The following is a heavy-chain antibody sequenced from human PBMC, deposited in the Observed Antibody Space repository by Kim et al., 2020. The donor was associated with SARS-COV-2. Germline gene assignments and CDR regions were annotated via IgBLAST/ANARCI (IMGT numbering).Heavy chain of an antibody. J-gene: IGHJ4*02. V-gene: IGHV4-34*01. D-gene: IGHD4-4*01. CDR1: GGSFSGYY. Sequence: SETLSLTCAVYGGSFSGYYWSWIRQPPGKGLEWIGEINHSGSTNYNPSIKSRVTISVDTSKNQFSLKLSSVTAADTAVYYCARVKGYSNSRRFDYWGQGTLVTVSS. CDR3: ARVKGYSNSRRFDY. CDR2: INHSGST.